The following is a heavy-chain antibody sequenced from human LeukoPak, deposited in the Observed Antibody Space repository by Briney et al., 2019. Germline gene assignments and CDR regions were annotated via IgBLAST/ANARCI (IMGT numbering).Heavy chain of an antibody. CDR1: GYTFTSYD. D-gene: IGHD3-22*01. CDR3: VVRSRYYYDSSGYLDKFDY. J-gene: IGHJ4*02. V-gene: IGHV1-8*01. CDR2: MNPNSGNT. Sequence: ASVKASCKASGYTFTSYDINWVRQATGQGLEWMGWMNPNSGNTGYAQKFQGRVTMTRNTSISTAYMELSSLRSEDTAVYYCVVRSRYYYDSSGYLDKFDYWGQGTLVTVSS.